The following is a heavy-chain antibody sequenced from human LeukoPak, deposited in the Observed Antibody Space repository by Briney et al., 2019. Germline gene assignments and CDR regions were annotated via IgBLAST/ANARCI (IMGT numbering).Heavy chain of an antibody. D-gene: IGHD6-6*01. J-gene: IGHJ5*02. CDR2: IYYSGST. V-gene: IGHV4-39*01. CDR1: GGSISSSSYY. CDR3: AREYSSSWGGGGISFDP. Sequence: SETLSLTCTVSGGSISSSSYYWGWIRQPPGKGLEWIGSIYYSGSTYYNPSLKSRVTISVDTPKNQFSLKLSSVTAADTAVYYCAREYSSSWGGGGISFDPWGQGTLVTVSS.